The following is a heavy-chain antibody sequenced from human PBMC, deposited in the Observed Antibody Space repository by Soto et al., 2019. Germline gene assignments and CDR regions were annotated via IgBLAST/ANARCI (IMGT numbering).Heavy chain of an antibody. Sequence: QVQLLESGPGLVKPSQTLSLTCTLSGGSINTSNYYWSWIRQHPVKGLEWIGYVYLSGDTYYNPSLESRVLISVDTSANQFSLKLTSVTAADTAVYYCARDPRKTRGWHFDLWGRGTLVTVSS. D-gene: IGHD3-10*01. CDR2: VYLSGDT. CDR1: GGSINTSNYY. J-gene: IGHJ2*01. CDR3: ARDPRKTRGWHFDL. V-gene: IGHV4-31*03.